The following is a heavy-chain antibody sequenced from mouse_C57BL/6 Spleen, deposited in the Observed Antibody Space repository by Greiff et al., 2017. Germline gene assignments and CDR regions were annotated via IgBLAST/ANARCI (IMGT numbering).Heavy chain of an antibody. Sequence: VKLMESGAELARPGASVKLSCKASGYTFTSYGISWVKQRTGQGLEWIGEIYPRSGNTYYNEKFKGKATLTADKSSSTAYMELRSLTSEDSAVYFCARQPSITTDYYYAMDYWGQGTSVTVSS. CDR2: IYPRSGNT. V-gene: IGHV1-81*01. CDR1: GYTFTSYG. J-gene: IGHJ4*01. D-gene: IGHD1-1*01. CDR3: ARQPSITTDYYYAMDY.